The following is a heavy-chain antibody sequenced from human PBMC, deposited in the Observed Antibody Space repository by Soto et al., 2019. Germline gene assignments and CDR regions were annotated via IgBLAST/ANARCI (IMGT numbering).Heavy chain of an antibody. Sequence: QVQLVESGGGVVQPGRSLRLSCAASGFTFSSYGMHWVRQAPGKGLEWVAVISYDGSNKYYADSVKGRFTISRDNSKNTLYLQMNSLRAEDTAVYYCVNSGPSDAFDIWGQGTMVTVSS. CDR2: ISYDGSNK. CDR1: GFTFSSYG. D-gene: IGHD6-25*01. V-gene: IGHV3-30*18. J-gene: IGHJ3*02. CDR3: VNSGPSDAFDI.